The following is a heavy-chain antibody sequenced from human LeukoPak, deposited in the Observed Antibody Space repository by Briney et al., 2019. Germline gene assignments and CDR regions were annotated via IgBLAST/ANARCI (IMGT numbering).Heavy chain of an antibody. CDR3: AKASWVSSADAVL. D-gene: IGHD3-16*01. J-gene: IGHJ4*02. Sequence: GGSLTLSCAASGFIFSSYAMSWVREAPERGLEWVSSLRGNGDTFYADSVKGRFTLSRDDSRNTVYLQLNNLRVEDTAVYYCAKASWVSSADAVLWGQGTVVTVSS. V-gene: IGHV3-23*01. CDR1: GFIFSSYA. CDR2: LRGNGDT.